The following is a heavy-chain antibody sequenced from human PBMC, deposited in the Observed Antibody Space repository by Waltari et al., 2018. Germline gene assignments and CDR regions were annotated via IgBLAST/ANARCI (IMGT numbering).Heavy chain of an antibody. CDR3: ARGRPSDDGRLLGFFD. V-gene: IGHV4-34*01. Sequence: QVQLQQWGVGLLKPAETLSLTCAVSSESFIAYSLNWIPQPPGEGLGWIGEINYSGNTNYKSSLRSRVTILADASKIQVSLKLRAATAADTAMYYCARGRPSDDGRLLGFFDWGQGILVTVAS. J-gene: IGHJ4*02. CDR2: INYSGNT. CDR1: SESFIAYS. D-gene: IGHD3-3*01.